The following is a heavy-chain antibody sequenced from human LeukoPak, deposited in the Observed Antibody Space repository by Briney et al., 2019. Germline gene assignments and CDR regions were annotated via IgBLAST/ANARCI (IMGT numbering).Heavy chain of an antibody. CDR2: ISASGTLT. D-gene: IGHD6-25*01. J-gene: IGHJ4*02. CDR1: GFTFSSYE. Sequence: GGSLRLSCAASGFTFSSYEMNWVRQAPGKGLEWISYISASGTLTHYADSVEGRFTISRDNAKNSLYLQMNSLRAEDTAVYYCASWAGTTAGFSGPFDFWGQGTLVTVSS. CDR3: ASWAGTTAGFSGPFDF. V-gene: IGHV3-48*03.